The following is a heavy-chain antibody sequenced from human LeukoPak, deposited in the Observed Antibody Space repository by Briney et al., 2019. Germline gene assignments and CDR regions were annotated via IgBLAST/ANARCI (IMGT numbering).Heavy chain of an antibody. CDR1: GFTFSSYA. V-gene: IGHV3-23*01. D-gene: IGHD3-10*02. CDR2: ISGSGGST. Sequence: QTGGSLRLSCAASGFTFSSYAMSWVRQVSGKGLEWVSVISGSGGSTYYADSVKGRFTISRDNAKNSLYLQMNSLRAEDTAVYYCAELGITMIGGVWGKGTTVTISS. J-gene: IGHJ6*04. CDR3: AELGITMIGGV.